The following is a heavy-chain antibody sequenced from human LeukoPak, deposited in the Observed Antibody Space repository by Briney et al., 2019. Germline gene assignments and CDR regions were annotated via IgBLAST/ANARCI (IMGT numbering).Heavy chain of an antibody. J-gene: IGHJ4*02. CDR3: ARVREIAAADHFDY. CDR2: ISSSGSTI. D-gene: IGHD6-13*01. V-gene: IGHV3-48*04. CDR1: GFTFSSYS. Sequence: GGSLRLSCAASGFTFSSYSMNWVRQAPGKGLEWVSYISSSGSTIYYADSVKGRFTISRDNAKNSLYLQMNSLRAEDTAVYYCARVREIAAADHFDYWGQGTLVTVSS.